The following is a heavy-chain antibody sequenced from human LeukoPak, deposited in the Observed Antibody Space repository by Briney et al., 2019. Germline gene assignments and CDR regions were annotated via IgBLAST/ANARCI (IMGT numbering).Heavy chain of an antibody. V-gene: IGHV3-23*01. J-gene: IGHJ6*03. Sequence: GGSLRLSCAASGFTFSSYAMSWVRQAPGKGLEWVSAISGSGGSTYYADSVKGRFTISRDNSKNTLYLQMNSLRAEDTAVYYCAKQESITIFGVVISDYYYYYMDVWGKGTTVTVSS. D-gene: IGHD3-3*01. CDR3: AKQESITIFGVVISDYYYYYMDV. CDR1: GFTFSSYA. CDR2: ISGSGGST.